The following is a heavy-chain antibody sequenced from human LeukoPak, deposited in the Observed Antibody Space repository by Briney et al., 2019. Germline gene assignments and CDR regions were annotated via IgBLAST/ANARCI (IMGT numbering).Heavy chain of an antibody. CDR3: AKDELDYDSSGYFYNWFDP. J-gene: IGHJ5*02. Sequence: GGSLRLSCAASGFTFSSYAMSWVRQAPGKGLEWVSGISDSGGSTYYADSVKGRFTISRDNSKNTLYLQMNSLRAEDTAVYYCAKDELDYDSSGYFYNWFDPWGQGTLVTVSS. V-gene: IGHV3-23*01. CDR1: GFTFSSYA. CDR2: ISDSGGST. D-gene: IGHD3-22*01.